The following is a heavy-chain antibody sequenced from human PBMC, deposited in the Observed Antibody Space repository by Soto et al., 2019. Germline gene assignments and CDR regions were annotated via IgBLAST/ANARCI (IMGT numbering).Heavy chain of an antibody. CDR3: AWVYAPPSYYYYYMDV. V-gene: IGHV1-69*02. Sequence: GASVKVSCKASGGTFSSYTISWVRRAPGQGLEWMGRIIPILGIANYAQKFQGRVTITADKSTSTAYMELSSLRSEDAAVYYCAWVYAPPSYYYYYMDVWGKGTTVTVSS. CDR1: GGTFSSYT. J-gene: IGHJ6*03. D-gene: IGHD2-8*01. CDR2: IIPILGIA.